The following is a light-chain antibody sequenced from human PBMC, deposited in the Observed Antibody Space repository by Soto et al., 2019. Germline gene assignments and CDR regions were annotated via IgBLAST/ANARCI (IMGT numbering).Light chain of an antibody. CDR1: SSDVGGFNY. Sequence: QSALTQPASVSGSPGQSITISCTGTSSDVGGFNYVSWYQQHPGKAPKLMIYDVTNRPSGVSYRFSGSKSGNTASLTISGLQAEDEAHYYCNSYTSSSTHVFGTGTKVTVL. V-gene: IGLV2-14*03. J-gene: IGLJ1*01. CDR2: DVT. CDR3: NSYTSSSTHV.